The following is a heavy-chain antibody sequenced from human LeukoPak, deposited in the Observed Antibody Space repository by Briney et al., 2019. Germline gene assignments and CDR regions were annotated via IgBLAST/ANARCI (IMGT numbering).Heavy chain of an antibody. D-gene: IGHD3-3*01. Sequence: GGSLRLSCAASGFTFSSYSMNWVRQTPGKGLEWVSSISSSSSYIFYADSVKGRFTMSRDNAKKSLFLQMNSLRSEDMAVYYCARARYETRIWPKSRYDYYHYMDVWGKGTTVTVSS. CDR1: GFTFSSYS. CDR2: ISSSSSYI. J-gene: IGHJ6*03. CDR3: ARARYETRIWPKSRYDYYHYMDV. V-gene: IGHV3-21*01.